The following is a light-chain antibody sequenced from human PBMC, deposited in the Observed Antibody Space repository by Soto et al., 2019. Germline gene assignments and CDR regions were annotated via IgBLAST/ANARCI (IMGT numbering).Light chain of an antibody. CDR2: GAS. Sequence: EIILTQSPDTLSLSPGERATLSCRASQTVSSNYLAWCQQRPGQAPRLLIYGASTRAAGIPDRFSGSGSGTDFTLTITRLEPEDSAVYFCQQYTDPPTTFGQGKRLEIK. CDR3: QQYTDPPTT. V-gene: IGKV3-20*01. CDR1: QTVSSNY. J-gene: IGKJ5*01.